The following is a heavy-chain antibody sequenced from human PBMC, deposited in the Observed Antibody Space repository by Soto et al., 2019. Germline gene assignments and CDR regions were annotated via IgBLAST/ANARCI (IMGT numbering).Heavy chain of an antibody. J-gene: IGHJ6*02. CDR3: ARARGTMVRGPGYYYGMDV. CDR1: GGTFSSYA. V-gene: IGHV1-69*01. D-gene: IGHD3-10*01. CDR2: IIPIFGTA. Sequence: QVQLVQSGAEVKKPGSSVKVSCKASGGTFSSYAISWVRQAPGQGLEWMGGIIPIFGTANYAQKFQGRVTITADESTSTAYMELSSLRSEDTAVYYCARARGTMVRGPGYYYGMDVWGQGTTVTVSS.